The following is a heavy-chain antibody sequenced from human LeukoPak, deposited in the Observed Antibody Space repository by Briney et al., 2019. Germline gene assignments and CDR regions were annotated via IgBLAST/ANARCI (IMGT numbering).Heavy chain of an antibody. V-gene: IGHV3-21*01. CDR3: ARNYDYYGMDV. Sequence: GGSLRLSCAASGFTFSSYAMSWVRQAPGKGLEWVSSISSSSSYIYYADSVKGRFTISRDNAKNSLYLQMNSLGAEDTAVYYCARNYDYYGMDVWGQGTTVTVSS. CDR1: GFTFSSYA. J-gene: IGHJ6*02. CDR2: ISSSSSYI. D-gene: IGHD3-16*01.